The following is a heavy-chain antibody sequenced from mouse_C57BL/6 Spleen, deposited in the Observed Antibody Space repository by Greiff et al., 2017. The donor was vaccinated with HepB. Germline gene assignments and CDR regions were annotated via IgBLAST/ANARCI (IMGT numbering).Heavy chain of an antibody. J-gene: IGHJ1*03. D-gene: IGHD2-4*01. CDR2: IHPNSGST. CDR1: GYTFTSYW. CDR3: ARRPIYYDSGFDV. Sequence: VQLQQPGAELVKPGASVKLSCKASGYTFTSYWMHWVKQRPGQGLEWIGMIHPNSGSTNYNEKFKSKATLTVDKSSSTAYMQLSSLTSEDSAVYYCARRPIYYDSGFDVWGTGTTVTVSS. V-gene: IGHV1-64*01.